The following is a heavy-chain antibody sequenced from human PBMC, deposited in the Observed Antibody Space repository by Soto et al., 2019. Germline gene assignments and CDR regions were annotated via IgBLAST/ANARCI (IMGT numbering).Heavy chain of an antibody. CDR3: ARGGPLLSFGELSVLYYYMDV. D-gene: IGHD3-10*01. J-gene: IGHJ6*03. V-gene: IGHV1-2*04. CDR2: INPNSGGT. Sequence: GGSMEVSRKPSGYTFTRNYIHWVRQAPGQRLEWVGWINPNSGGTNYAQKFQGWVTMTRDTSISTAYMELSRLRSDDTAVYYCARGGPLLSFGELSVLYYYMDVWGKGTTVTVSS. CDR1: GYTFTRNY.